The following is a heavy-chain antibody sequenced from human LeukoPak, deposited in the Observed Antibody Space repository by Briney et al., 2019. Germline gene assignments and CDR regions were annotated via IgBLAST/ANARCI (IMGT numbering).Heavy chain of an antibody. D-gene: IGHD1-26*01. J-gene: IGHJ3*02. Sequence: PGGSLRLSCAASGFTFDDYGMSWVRQAPGKGLEWVSGINWNGGSAGYADSVKGRFTISRDNAKNSLYLQMNSLRAEDTALYHCARVSWSYYGSFYIWGQGTMVTVSS. V-gene: IGHV3-20*01. CDR2: INWNGGSA. CDR1: GFTFDDYG. CDR3: ARVSWSYYGSFYI.